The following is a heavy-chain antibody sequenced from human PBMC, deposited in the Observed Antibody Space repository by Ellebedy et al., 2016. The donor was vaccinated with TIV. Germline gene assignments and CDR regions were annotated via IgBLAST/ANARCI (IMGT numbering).Heavy chain of an antibody. CDR2: IVGVGSST. V-gene: IGHV3-48*02. D-gene: IGHD2/OR15-2a*01. Sequence: GESLKISXGASGFTFSFFGMNWVRQAPGKGLEWVSFIVGVGSSTHYADPVKGRFTISRDNAKDSLYLQMNSLRDEDTAIYYCARRGNYLGDAFDIWGQGTMVTVSS. CDR3: ARRGNYLGDAFDI. J-gene: IGHJ3*02. CDR1: GFTFSFFG.